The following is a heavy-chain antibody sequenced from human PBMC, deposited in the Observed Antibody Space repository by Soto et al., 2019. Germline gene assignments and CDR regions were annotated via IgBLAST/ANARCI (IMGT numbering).Heavy chain of an antibody. Sequence: QVQLVQSGDEVKKPGASVKVSCKASGYIFVNYGIAWVRQAPGQGLEWLGWISPYTGNTHYASKVQGRLTLTTDTSTSTVFMDLGSLSSADTAVYYCAMVDNYVTPTPHDVWGQGTTVTVSS. CDR2: ISPYTGNT. CDR1: GYIFVNYG. CDR3: AMVDNYVTPTPHDV. J-gene: IGHJ6*02. V-gene: IGHV1-18*01. D-gene: IGHD3-16*01.